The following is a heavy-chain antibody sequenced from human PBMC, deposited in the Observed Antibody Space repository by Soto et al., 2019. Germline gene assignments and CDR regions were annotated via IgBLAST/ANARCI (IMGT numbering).Heavy chain of an antibody. CDR2: INHSGST. CDR1: GGSFSGYY. J-gene: IGHJ4*02. D-gene: IGHD2-8*02. Sequence: QVQLQQWGAGLLKPSETLSLTCAVYGGSFSGYYWTWIRQPPGPGLEWIGEINHSGSTNYNPSLKSRVTISVDTSKNQFSLKLTSVTAADTAVYYCARDKITGLVDYWGQGTLVTVSS. CDR3: ARDKITGLVDY. V-gene: IGHV4-34*01.